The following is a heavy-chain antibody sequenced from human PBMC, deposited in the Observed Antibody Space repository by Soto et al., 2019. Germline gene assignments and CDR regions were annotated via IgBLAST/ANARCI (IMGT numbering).Heavy chain of an antibody. D-gene: IGHD7-27*01. CDR3: AKTGGGGYYFDY. CDR2: ISGSGGST. CDR1: GFTFSSYA. J-gene: IGHJ4*02. Sequence: EVQLLESGGGLVQPGGSLRLSCAASGFTFSSYAMSWVRQAPGKGLEWVSAISGSGGSTYYADSVKGRFTISRDNSKNTLYLQMNSPRAADTAVYYRAKTGGGGYYFDYWGQGTLVTVSS. V-gene: IGHV3-23*01.